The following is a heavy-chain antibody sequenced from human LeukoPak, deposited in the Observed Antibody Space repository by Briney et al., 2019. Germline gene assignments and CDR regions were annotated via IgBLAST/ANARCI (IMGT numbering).Heavy chain of an antibody. CDR1: GLTISSYW. Sequence: GGSLTFSCAASGLTISSYWMTWVRQAPGKGLEWVANIKLDGTEKYYVDSVKGRFTISRDNAKNSLDLQMNSLRVEDTAVYYCARDLGLSGYDLLDYWGQGTMVTVSS. CDR3: ARDLGLSGYDLLDY. CDR2: IKLDGTEK. J-gene: IGHJ4*02. D-gene: IGHD5-12*01. V-gene: IGHV3-7*01.